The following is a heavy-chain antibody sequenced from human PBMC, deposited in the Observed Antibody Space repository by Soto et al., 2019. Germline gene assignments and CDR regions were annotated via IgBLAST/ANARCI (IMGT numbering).Heavy chain of an antibody. V-gene: IGHV3-9*01. J-gene: IGHJ4*02. CDR2: ISWNSGNI. CDR1: GFTFDDYA. CDR3: VRSKGGYSYGTPFDY. D-gene: IGHD5-18*01. Sequence: EVQLEESGGALVQPGRSLRLSCAASGFTFDDYAMHWVQQVLGKGLEWVSSISWNSGNIGYADSVKGRFTTSRDNAKNSLYLQMNSLRPEDTALYYCVRSKGGYSYGTPFDYWGQGTLVTVSS.